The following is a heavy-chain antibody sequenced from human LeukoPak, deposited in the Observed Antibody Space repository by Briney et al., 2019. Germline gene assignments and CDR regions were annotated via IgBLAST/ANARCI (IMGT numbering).Heavy chain of an antibody. CDR1: GDSISSDY. V-gene: IGHV4-59*08. CDR3: ARLPPRYGSGSYRIYYYYMDV. Sequence: SETLSLTCSVSGDSISSDYWSWIRQPPGKGLEWIGYIYRIGNTDYNPSLKSRVTISVDTSKNQFSLKLSSVTAADTAVYYCARLPPRYGSGSYRIYYYYMDVWGKGTTVTVSS. J-gene: IGHJ6*03. CDR2: IYRIGNT. D-gene: IGHD3-10*01.